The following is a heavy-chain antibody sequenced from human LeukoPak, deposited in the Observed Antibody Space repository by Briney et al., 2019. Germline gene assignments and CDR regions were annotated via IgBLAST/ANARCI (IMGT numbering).Heavy chain of an antibody. CDR2: ISYTGST. Sequence: SETLSLTCTVSGGSISPYFWSWMRQTPGKGLEWIGYISYTGSTNYNPALKSRVTISVDTSKSQFSLQLTSVTAADTAVYYCARDDYRGVTNFDPWGQGTLVTVSS. CDR1: GGSISPYF. V-gene: IGHV4-59*01. J-gene: IGHJ5*02. D-gene: IGHD3-10*01. CDR3: ARDDYRGVTNFDP.